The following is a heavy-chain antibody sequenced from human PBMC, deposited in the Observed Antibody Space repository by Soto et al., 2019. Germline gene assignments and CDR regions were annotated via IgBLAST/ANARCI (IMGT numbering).Heavy chain of an antibody. D-gene: IGHD6-13*01. V-gene: IGHV4-31*03. Sequence: QVQLQESGPGLVKPSQTLSLTCTVSGGSISSGGYYWSWIRQHPGKGLDWIGYIYYSGSTYYNPSLKSRVTISVDTSKNQFSLKLSSVTAADTAVYYCARDSRQLTQGWFDPWGQGTLVTVSS. J-gene: IGHJ5*02. CDR2: IYYSGST. CDR3: ARDSRQLTQGWFDP. CDR1: GGSISSGGYY.